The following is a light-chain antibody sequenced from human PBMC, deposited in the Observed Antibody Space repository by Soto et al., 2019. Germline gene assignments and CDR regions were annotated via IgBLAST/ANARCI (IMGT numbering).Light chain of an antibody. CDR2: GNS. V-gene: IGLV1-40*01. J-gene: IGLJ1*01. CDR3: QSSDSILSARYV. CDR1: SSNIGAGYG. Sequence: QSVLTQPPSVSGAPGQRVTISCTGSSSNIGAGYGVHWYQQRPGTAPRLVISGNSNRPSGVPDRFSGSTSGTSASLAISGLQAEDEGEYYCQSSDSILSARYVFRTGTTVTVL.